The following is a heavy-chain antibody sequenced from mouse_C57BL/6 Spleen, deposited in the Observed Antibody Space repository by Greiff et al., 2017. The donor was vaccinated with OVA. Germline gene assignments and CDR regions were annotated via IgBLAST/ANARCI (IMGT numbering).Heavy chain of an antibody. J-gene: IGHJ2*01. D-gene: IGHD1-1*01. V-gene: IGHV1-82*01. CDR2: IYPGDGDT. CDR3: ARMEVITTVVATPFDY. Sequence: VQLQQSGPELVKPGASVKISCKASGYAFSSSWMNWVKQRPGKGLEWIGRIYPGDGDTNYNGKFKGKATLTADKSSSTAYMQLSSLTSEDSAVYFCARMEVITTVVATPFDYWGQGTTLTVSS. CDR1: GYAFSSSW.